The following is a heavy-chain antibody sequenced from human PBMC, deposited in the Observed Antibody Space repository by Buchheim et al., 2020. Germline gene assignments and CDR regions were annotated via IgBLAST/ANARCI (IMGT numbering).Heavy chain of an antibody. CDR1: GFTVSSNY. CDR2: IYSGGST. J-gene: IGHJ4*02. CDR3: ARDGQWLAHRDY. D-gene: IGHD6-19*01. Sequence: EVQLVESGGGLVQPGGSLRLSCAASGFTVSSNYMSWVRQAPGKGLEWVSVIYSGGSTYYADSVKGRFTISRGNSTSTLFLQMNSRRAEDTAVYYGARDGQWLAHRDYWGQGTL. V-gene: IGHV3-66*01.